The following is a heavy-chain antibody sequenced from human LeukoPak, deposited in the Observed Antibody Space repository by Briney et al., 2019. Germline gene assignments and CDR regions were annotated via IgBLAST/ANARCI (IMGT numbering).Heavy chain of an antibody. D-gene: IGHD3-10*01. Sequence: GGTLRLSCAASGFTFSNAWMTWVRQAPGKGLEWVGRIKSKTEGGTTDYAAPVTGRFTISRDDSQNTLYRQMNSLKTEDAAVYYCTTDLGITMVRGVIGDTFDIWGQGTMVTVSS. CDR1: GFTFSNAW. J-gene: IGHJ3*02. V-gene: IGHV3-15*01. CDR3: TTDLGITMVRGVIGDTFDI. CDR2: IKSKTEGGTT.